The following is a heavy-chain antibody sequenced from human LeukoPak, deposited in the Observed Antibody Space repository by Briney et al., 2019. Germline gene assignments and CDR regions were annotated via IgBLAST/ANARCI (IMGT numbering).Heavy chain of an antibody. CDR2: ISSNGGST. V-gene: IGHV3-64*01. CDR3: ATNTMVRGVLNY. D-gene: IGHD3-10*01. CDR1: GFTFSSYA. J-gene: IGHJ4*02. Sequence: GGSLRLSCAASGFTFSSYAMHWVRQAPGKGLEYVSAISSNGGSTYYAHSVKGRFTISRDNSKNTLYLQMGSRRAEDMAVYYCATNTMVRGVLNYWGQGTLVTVSS.